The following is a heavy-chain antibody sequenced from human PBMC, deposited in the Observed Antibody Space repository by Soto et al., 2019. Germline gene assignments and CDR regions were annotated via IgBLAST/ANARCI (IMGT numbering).Heavy chain of an antibody. J-gene: IGHJ4*02. CDR3: ARGIGYYYDNRLFW. CDR2: IIPIFGTA. V-gene: IGHV1-69*13. CDR1: GGTFSSYA. Sequence: VKVSCKASGGTFSSYAISWVRQAPGQGLEWMGGIIPIFGTANYAQKFQGRVTITADESTSTAYMELSSLRSEDTAVYYCARGIGYYYDNRLFWWGQGTLVTVSS. D-gene: IGHD3-22*01.